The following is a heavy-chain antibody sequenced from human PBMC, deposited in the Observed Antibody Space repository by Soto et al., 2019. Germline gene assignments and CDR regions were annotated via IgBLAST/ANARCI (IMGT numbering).Heavy chain of an antibody. CDR3: ARVTYYYDSSGFLSPHFDY. CDR1: GFTFSSYD. V-gene: IGHV3-13*01. J-gene: IGHJ4*02. CDR2: IGTAGDT. D-gene: IGHD3-22*01. Sequence: GGSLRLSCAASGFTFSSYDMHWVRQATGKGLEWVSAIGTAGDTYYPGSVKGRFTISRENAKNSLYLQMNSLRAEDTAVYYCARVTYYYDSSGFLSPHFDYWGQGTLVTVSS.